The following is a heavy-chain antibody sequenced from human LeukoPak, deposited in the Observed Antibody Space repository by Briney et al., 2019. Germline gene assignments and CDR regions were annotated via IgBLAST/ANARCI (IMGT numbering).Heavy chain of an antibody. CDR3: ARDIRIGELGEDY. D-gene: IGHD3-10*01. J-gene: IGHJ4*02. CDR2: ISSSSSYI. CDR1: GFTFSSYS. V-gene: IGHV3-21*01. Sequence: GGSLRLSCAASGFTFSSYSMNWVRQAPGKGLEWVSSISSSSSYIYYADSVKGRFTISRDNAKNSLYLQMNSLRAEDTAVYYCARDIRIGELGEDYWGQATLLTVSS.